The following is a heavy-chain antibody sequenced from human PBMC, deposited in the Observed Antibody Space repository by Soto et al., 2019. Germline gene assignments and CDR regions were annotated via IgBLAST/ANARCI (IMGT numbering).Heavy chain of an antibody. CDR3: ARGGYGGNSVQVQNRRRGYWFDP. CDR2: INHSGTT. CDR1: GGSISSGGYY. V-gene: IGHV4-31*03. D-gene: IGHD4-17*01. Sequence: SETLSLTCTVSGGSISSGGYYWSWIRQHPGKGLEWIGYINHSGTTNYNPSLKSRVTISVDTSKNQFSLKLSSVTAADTAVYYCARGGYGGNSVQVQNRRRGYWFDPWGQGTLVTVSS. J-gene: IGHJ5*02.